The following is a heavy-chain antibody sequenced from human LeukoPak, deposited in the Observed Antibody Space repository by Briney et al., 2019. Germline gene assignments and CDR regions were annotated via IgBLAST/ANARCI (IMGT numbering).Heavy chain of an antibody. CDR1: GYTFSNFG. Sequence: ASVKVSCKASGYTFSNFGISWVRQAPGQGLEWMGWISGNNDNPNYGQKFQGRLTVTTDSSTNTAYMELRNLRSDDTAVYYCARDGTSTDDYWGQGTLVTVSS. CDR2: ISGNNDNP. CDR3: ARDGTSTDDY. D-gene: IGHD2-2*01. V-gene: IGHV1-18*01. J-gene: IGHJ4*02.